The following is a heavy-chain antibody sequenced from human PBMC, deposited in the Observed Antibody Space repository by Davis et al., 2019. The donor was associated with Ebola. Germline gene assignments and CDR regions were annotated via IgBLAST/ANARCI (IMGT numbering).Heavy chain of an antibody. CDR3: ARARSYSSSSFYYYYGMDV. D-gene: IGHD6-13*01. CDR2: INAGNGNT. J-gene: IGHJ6*02. Sequence: ASVKVSCKASGYTFTSYDINWVRQATGQRLEWMGWINAGNGNTKYSRKFQGRVTITRDTSASTAYMELSSLRSEDTAVYYCARARSYSSSSFYYYYGMDVWGQGTTVTVSS. CDR1: GYTFTSYD. V-gene: IGHV1-3*01.